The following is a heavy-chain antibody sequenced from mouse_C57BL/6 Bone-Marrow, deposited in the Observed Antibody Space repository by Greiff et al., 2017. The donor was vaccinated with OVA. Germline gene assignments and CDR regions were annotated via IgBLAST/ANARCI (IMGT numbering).Heavy chain of an antibody. J-gene: IGHJ4*01. CDR1: GFTFSDYY. CDR3: ARRTVVAKDYAMDY. V-gene: IGHV5-12*01. D-gene: IGHD1-1*01. CDR2: ISNGGGST. Sequence: EVQLVESGGGLVQPGGSLKLSCAASGFTFSDYYMYWVRQTPEKRLEWVAYISNGGGSTYYPDTVKGRFTISRDNAKNTLYLQMSRLKSEDTAMYYCARRTVVAKDYAMDYWGQGTSVTVSS.